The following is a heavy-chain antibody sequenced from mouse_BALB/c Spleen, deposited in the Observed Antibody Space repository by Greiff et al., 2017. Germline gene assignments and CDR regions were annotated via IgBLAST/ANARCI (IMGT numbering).Heavy chain of an antibody. D-gene: IGHD1-1*01. CDR3: ARMELGSSPFDY. J-gene: IGHJ2*01. CDR2: ISYSGST. CDR1: GDSITSGY. Sequence: VQLQQSGPSLVKPSQTLSLTCSVTGDSITSGYWKWIRKFPGNKLEYMGYISYSGSTYYNPSLKSRISITRDTSKNQYYLQLNSVTTEDTATYYCARMELGSSPFDYWGQGTTLTVSS. V-gene: IGHV3-8*02.